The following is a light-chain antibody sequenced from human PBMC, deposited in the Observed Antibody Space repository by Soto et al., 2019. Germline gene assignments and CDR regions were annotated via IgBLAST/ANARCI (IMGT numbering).Light chain of an antibody. CDR1: SSDVGGYNY. CDR3: TSYASSSTYV. CDR2: DVS. V-gene: IGLV2-14*01. Sequence: QSLLTQPASVSGSPGQSITLSCTGTSSDVGGYNYVSWYQQHPGKAPKLMIYDVSNRPSGVSNRFSGSKSGNTASLTISGLQAEDEADYYCTSYASSSTYVFGTGTKVTVL. J-gene: IGLJ1*01.